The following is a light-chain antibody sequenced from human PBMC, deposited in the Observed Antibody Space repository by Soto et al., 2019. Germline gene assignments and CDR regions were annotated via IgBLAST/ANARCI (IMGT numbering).Light chain of an antibody. CDR1: SSNLGDNP. J-gene: IGLJ1*01. CDR3: AAWDDSLNAL. Sequence: QSALAQPPSASGTPGQRITISCSGSSSNLGDNPVNWYQQLPGAAPKLLIYITDQRPSGVPDRFSGSKSGTSASLAISGLQPEDEADYYCAAWDDSLNALFGTGTKVTVL. CDR2: ITD. V-gene: IGLV1-44*01.